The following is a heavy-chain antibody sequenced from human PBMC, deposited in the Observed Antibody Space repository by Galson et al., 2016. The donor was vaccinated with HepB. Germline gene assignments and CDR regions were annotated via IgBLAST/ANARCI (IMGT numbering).Heavy chain of an antibody. V-gene: IGHV3-43*01. J-gene: IGHJ6*03. CDR1: GFTFDDYT. CDR2: ITWDGGST. Sequence: SLRLSCAASGFTFDDYTMHWVRQAPGKGLEWVSLITWDGGSTYYGDSVKGRFTISRDNSKNSLYLQMNSLRTEDTALYYCAKGDTYGSYYYYRDVWGKGTTVTVSS. CDR3: AKGDTYGSYYYYRDV. D-gene: IGHD5-18*01.